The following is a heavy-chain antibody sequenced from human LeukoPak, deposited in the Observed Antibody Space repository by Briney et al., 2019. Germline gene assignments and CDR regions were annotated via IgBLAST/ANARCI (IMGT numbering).Heavy chain of an antibody. V-gene: IGHV3-30*14. D-gene: IGHD6-19*01. CDR3: ASLKGSSGWAYFDY. Sequence: GGSLRLSCAASGFTFSSYAMHWVRQAPGKGLEWVTVISYDGTNKYYTDSVKGRFTISRGNSKNTLYLQMNSLRAEDTAVYYCASLKGSSGWAYFDYWGQGTLVTVSS. J-gene: IGHJ4*02. CDR1: GFTFSSYA. CDR2: ISYDGTNK.